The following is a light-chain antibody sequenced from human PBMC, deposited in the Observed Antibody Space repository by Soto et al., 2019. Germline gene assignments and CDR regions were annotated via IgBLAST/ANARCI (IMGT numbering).Light chain of an antibody. CDR3: QQRHMWPIT. J-gene: IGKJ5*01. Sequence: VVLTQSPVTLSLSPGERATLSCRASQSFRGLLAWYQQKPGQAPRILIYDAYNRDTGIPPRFSGSGSGTDFTLTISSLEPEDSQVYYCQQRHMWPITLGQGTRLEIK. V-gene: IGKV3-11*01. CDR1: QSFRGL. CDR2: DAY.